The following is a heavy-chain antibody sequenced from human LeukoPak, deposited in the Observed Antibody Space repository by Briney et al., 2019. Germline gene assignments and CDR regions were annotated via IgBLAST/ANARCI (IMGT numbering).Heavy chain of an antibody. CDR1: GYSFTGYF. J-gene: IGHJ4*02. V-gene: IGHV1-2*02. D-gene: IGHD2-15*01. CDR2: INPHSGST. Sequence: ASVKVSCKAPGYSFTGYFILWMRQAPGQGLEWLGWINPHSGSTNYAPKFQGRVTSTRDTSINTVYLEVTSLRPDDTAIYYCARRGLAASSDSWGQGTLVTVSS. CDR3: ARRGLAASSDS.